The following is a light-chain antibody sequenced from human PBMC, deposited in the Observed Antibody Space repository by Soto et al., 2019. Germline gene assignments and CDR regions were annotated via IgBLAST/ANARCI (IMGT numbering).Light chain of an antibody. Sequence: EIVLTQSPDTLSLSPGERATLSCRASQSVSSNFLAWYQQKPGQAPRLLIYGASSRATGIPDRFSGSGAGTDFTLSISRLEPEDFAVYYCQQYGNSVAFGGGTKVEIQ. J-gene: IGKJ4*02. CDR3: QQYGNSVA. CDR2: GAS. V-gene: IGKV3-20*01. CDR1: QSVSSNF.